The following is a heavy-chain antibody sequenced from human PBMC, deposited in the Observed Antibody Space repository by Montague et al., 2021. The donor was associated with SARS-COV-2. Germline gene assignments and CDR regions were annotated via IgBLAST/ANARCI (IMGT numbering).Heavy chain of an antibody. CDR2: IYYSGST. Sequence: SETLSLTCSVSGGSISTYYWSWIRQPPGKGLEWIGYIYYSGSTNYNPSLKSRVTISIDTSKNQFSLELSTVTAADMAVYYCASPGGYCTGGGCDYVYWGQGTLVTVSS. D-gene: IGHD2-15*01. J-gene: IGHJ4*02. CDR1: GGSISTYY. V-gene: IGHV4-59*01. CDR3: ASPGGYCTGGGCDYVY.